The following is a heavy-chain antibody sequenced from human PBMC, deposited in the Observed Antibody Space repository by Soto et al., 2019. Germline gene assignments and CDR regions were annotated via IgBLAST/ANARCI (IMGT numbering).Heavy chain of an antibody. CDR1: GYTFTNYA. CDR2: INAGNGDT. CDR3: ASDQGYNDRSGYYYY. D-gene: IGHD3-22*01. Sequence: QVQLVQSGPEEKKPGASVKVSCKASGYTFTNYAIHWVRQAPGRGLEWMGWINAGNGDTEYSQKFQSRVTFTRDASASTACVELSSLRSEDTAVYYCASDQGYNDRSGYYYYWGQGTLVTVSS. J-gene: IGHJ4*02. V-gene: IGHV1-3*05.